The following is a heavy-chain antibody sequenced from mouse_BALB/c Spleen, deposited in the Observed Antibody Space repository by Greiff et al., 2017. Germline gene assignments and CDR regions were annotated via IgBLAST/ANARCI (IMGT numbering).Heavy chain of an antibody. CDR1: GFTFSDYY. J-gene: IGHJ2*01. CDR3: ARDGGYGKGYFDY. Sequence: EVQGVESGGGLVKPGGSLKLSCAASGFTFSDYYMYWVRQTPEKRLEWVATISDGGSYTYYPDSVKGRFTISRDNAKNNLYLQMSSLKSEDTAMYYCARDGGYGKGYFDYWGQGTTLTVSS. D-gene: IGHD2-10*02. CDR2: ISDGGSYT. V-gene: IGHV5-4*02.